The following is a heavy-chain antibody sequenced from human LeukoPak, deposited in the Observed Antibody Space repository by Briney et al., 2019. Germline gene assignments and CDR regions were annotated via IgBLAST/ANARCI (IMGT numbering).Heavy chain of an antibody. Sequence: SETLSLTCTVSGGSISSGDYYWSWIRQPPGKGLEWIGYIYYSGSTYYNPSLKSRVTISVDTSKNQFSLKLSSVTAADTAVYYCARVQLPIEKYYFDYWGQGTLVTVSS. CDR3: ARVQLPIEKYYFDY. CDR2: IYYSGST. D-gene: IGHD4-23*01. CDR1: GGSISSGDYY. V-gene: IGHV4-30-4*08. J-gene: IGHJ4*02.